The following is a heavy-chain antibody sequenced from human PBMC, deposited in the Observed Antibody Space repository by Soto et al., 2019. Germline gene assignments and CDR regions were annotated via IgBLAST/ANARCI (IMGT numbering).Heavy chain of an antibody. D-gene: IGHD6-19*01. CDR3: ARDEVLGSGWYLGDAFDI. CDR1: GFTFSSYW. V-gene: IGHV3-74*01. Sequence: PGGSLRLSCAASGFTFSSYWMHWVRQAPGKGLVWVSRINSDGSSTSYADSVKGRFTISRDNAKNTLYLQMNSLRAEDTAVYYCARDEVLGSGWYLGDAFDIWGQGTMVTVS. CDR2: INSDGSST. J-gene: IGHJ3*02.